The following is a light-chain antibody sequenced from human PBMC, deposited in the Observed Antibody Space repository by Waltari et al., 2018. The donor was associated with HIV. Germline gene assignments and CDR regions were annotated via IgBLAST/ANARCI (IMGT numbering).Light chain of an antibody. CDR1: SSNIGSNA. J-gene: IGLJ3*02. Sequence: QSVLTQPPSASGTPGQRVTISCSGGSSNIGSNAVSWYQQLPGTAPKLLINSDNGRPSGVPDRFCGSKSGTAASRAISGLQSEDEADYHCAGWDDSVDGPVFGGGTILTVL. CDR3: AGWDDSVDGPV. CDR2: SDN. V-gene: IGLV1-44*01.